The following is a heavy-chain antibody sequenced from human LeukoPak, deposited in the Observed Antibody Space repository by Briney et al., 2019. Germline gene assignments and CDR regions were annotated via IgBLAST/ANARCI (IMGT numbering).Heavy chain of an antibody. J-gene: IGHJ4*02. CDR3: ARGDNRGWYFFDY. Sequence: KGGESLKISCKASGYTFTDHWIGWVRQMPGKGLEWMGIIYPGDSDTRYSPSFQGQVTISADKSISTAYLQWRNLQAPDIAMYYCARGDNRGWYFFDYWGQGTLVTVSS. V-gene: IGHV5-51*01. CDR2: IYPGDSDT. CDR1: GYTFTDHW. D-gene: IGHD6-19*01.